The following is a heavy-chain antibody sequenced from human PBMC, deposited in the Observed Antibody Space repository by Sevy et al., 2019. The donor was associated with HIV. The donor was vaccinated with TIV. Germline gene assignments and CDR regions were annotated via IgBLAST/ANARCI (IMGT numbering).Heavy chain of an antibody. CDR2: IYRSGST. J-gene: IGHJ4*02. Sequence: SETLSLTCAVSGGSISSSNWWSWVRQPPGKGLEWIGEIYRSGSTNYNPSLKSRVTISVDKSKNQFSLKLRSVTAADTAVYYCARVNMAVAGYDYWGQGTLVTVSS. V-gene: IGHV4-4*02. CDR3: ARVNMAVAGYDY. D-gene: IGHD6-19*01. CDR1: GGSISSSNW.